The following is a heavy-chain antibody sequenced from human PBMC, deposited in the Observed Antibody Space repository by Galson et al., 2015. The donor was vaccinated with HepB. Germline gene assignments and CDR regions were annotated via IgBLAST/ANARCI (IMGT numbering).Heavy chain of an antibody. V-gene: IGHV7-4-1*02. CDR2: INTKSGNP. J-gene: IGHJ6*02. Sequence: SVKVSCKAAGYNFSIYAMNWVRQAPGQGLEWMGWINTKSGNPTYAQGFTGRFVFSLDTSARTTYLQISSLKAEDTAVYYCARDVAPAVSILLGESPQLSYYYFGLDVWGQGTTVTV. CDR1: GYNFSIYA. D-gene: IGHD3-10*02. CDR3: ARDVAPAVSILLGESPQLSYYYFGLDV.